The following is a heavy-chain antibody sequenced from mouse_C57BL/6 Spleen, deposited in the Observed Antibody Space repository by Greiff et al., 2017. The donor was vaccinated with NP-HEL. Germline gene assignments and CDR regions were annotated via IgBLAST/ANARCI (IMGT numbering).Heavy chain of an antibody. J-gene: IGHJ2*01. CDR2: IYPGSGNT. CDR1: GYTFTDYY. CDR3: AGGSSFLDY. V-gene: IGHV1-76*01. Sequence: VQRVESGAELVRPGASVKLSCKASGYTFTDYYINWVKQRPGQGLEWIARIYPGSGNTYYNEKFKGKATLTAEKSSSTAYMQLSSLTSEDSAVYFCAGGSSFLDYWGQGTTRTVSS. D-gene: IGHD1-1*01.